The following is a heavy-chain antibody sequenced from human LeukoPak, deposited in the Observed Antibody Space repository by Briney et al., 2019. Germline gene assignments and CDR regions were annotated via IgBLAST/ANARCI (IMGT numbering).Heavy chain of an antibody. CDR2: ISSSSSYI. CDR1: GGSIRSYF. CDR3: ARDLVGSSSWYEGYYYYYGMDV. J-gene: IGHJ6*02. D-gene: IGHD6-13*01. V-gene: IGHV3-21*01. Sequence: ETLSLTCIVSGGSIRSYFWSWIRQPPGKGLEWVSSISSSSSYIYYADSVKGRFTISRDNAKNSLYLQMNSLRAEDTAVYYCARDLVGSSSWYEGYYYYYGMDVWGQGTTVTVSS.